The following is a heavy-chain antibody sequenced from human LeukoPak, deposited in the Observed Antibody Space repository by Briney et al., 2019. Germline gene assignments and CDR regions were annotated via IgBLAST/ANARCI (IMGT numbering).Heavy chain of an antibody. Sequence: ASVKVSCKASGYTFTGYYMHWVRQAPGQGPEWMGWISAYNGNTNYAQKLQGRVTMTTDTSTSTAYMELRSLRSDDTAVYYCARDYYDSSGYSFDAFDIWGQGTMVTVSS. CDR2: ISAYNGNT. D-gene: IGHD3-22*01. CDR3: ARDYYDSSGYSFDAFDI. CDR1: GYTFTGYY. V-gene: IGHV1-18*04. J-gene: IGHJ3*02.